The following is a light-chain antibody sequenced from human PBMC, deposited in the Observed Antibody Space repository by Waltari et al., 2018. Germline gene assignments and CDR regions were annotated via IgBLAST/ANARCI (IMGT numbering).Light chain of an antibody. CDR1: TGAVTSAHF. Sequence: AVVTQELSLTVSPGGTVNLTCGSTTGAVTSAHFLNWLQQKPGQTPKTLIYDTNKRHSWTPARFSGSLLGGTTALTLSGAQPEDEADYYCLLSYSGAWVFGGGTKLTVL. V-gene: IGLV7-46*01. J-gene: IGLJ3*02. CDR3: LLSYSGAWV. CDR2: DTN.